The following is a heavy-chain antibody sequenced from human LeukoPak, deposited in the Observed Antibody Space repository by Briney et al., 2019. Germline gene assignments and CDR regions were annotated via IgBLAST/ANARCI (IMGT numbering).Heavy chain of an antibody. CDR1: GYTFTGYY. CDR2: INPNSGGT. D-gene: IGHD1-26*01. J-gene: IGHJ6*03. CDR3: ARENTTFYYYYYMDV. Sequence: VXVSCKASGYTFTGYYMHWVRQAPGQGLEWMGWINPNSGGTNYAQKFQGRVTMTRDTSISTAYMELSRLRSDDTAVYYCARENTTFYYYYYMDVWGKGTTVTVSS. V-gene: IGHV1-2*02.